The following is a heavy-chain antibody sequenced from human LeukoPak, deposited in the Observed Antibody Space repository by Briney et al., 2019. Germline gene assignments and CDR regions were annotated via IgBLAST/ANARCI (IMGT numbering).Heavy chain of an antibody. V-gene: IGHV4-39*01. D-gene: IGHD5/OR15-5a*01. CDR1: GDSISNHIYY. CDR2: VYYTGNA. CDR3: ARLSALSGHRGAFDI. J-gene: IGHJ3*02. Sequence: SETLSLTCAVSGDSISNHIYYWDWIRQTPGKGLEWIVSVYYTGNAYDNPSLKRRVTISVDTSDNRFSLHLSSVNAADTAIYYCARLSALSGHRGAFDIWGQGTLVTVSS.